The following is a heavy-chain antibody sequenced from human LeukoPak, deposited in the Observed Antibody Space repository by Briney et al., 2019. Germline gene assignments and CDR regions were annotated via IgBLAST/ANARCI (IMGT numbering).Heavy chain of an antibody. Sequence: PSETLSLTCTVSGGSISSGDYYWSWIRQPPGKGLEWIGYIYYSGSTYYNPSLKSRVTISVDTSKNQFPLKLSSVTAADTAVYYCARGRIAVAGTRDYFDYWGQGTLVTVSS. CDR2: IYYSGST. CDR1: GGSISSGDYY. V-gene: IGHV4-30-4*01. CDR3: ARGRIAVAGTRDYFDY. J-gene: IGHJ4*02. D-gene: IGHD6-19*01.